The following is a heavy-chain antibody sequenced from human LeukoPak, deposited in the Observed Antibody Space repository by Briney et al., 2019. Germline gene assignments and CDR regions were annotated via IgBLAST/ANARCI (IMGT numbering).Heavy chain of an antibody. J-gene: IGHJ4*02. V-gene: IGHV3-33*06. D-gene: IGHD6-19*01. CDR2: IWFDGTEGPDK. Sequence: GGPLRLSCAASGFTFSSYAMSWVRQAPGKGLEWVAAIWFDGTEGPDKNYADSVRGRFLISRDDSKNTLFLQMNNLRAEDTAVYYCAKEAGSGWRYFDNWGQGTLVTVSS. CDR3: AKEAGSGWRYFDN. CDR1: GFTFSSYA.